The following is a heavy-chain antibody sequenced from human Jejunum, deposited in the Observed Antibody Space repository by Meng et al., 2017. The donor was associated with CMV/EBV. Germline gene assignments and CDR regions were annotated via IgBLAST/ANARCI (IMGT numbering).Heavy chain of an antibody. CDR1: GGSISDNS. CDR2: VSYSGST. V-gene: IGHV4-59*01. CDR3: ARWPGSGSDPFADY. D-gene: IGHD3-10*01. J-gene: IGHJ4*02. Sequence: VSGGSISDNSWRWIRQAARKGLEWIGSVSYSGSTNYNPSLKSRVTISMDMSENQFSLKVTSVTAGDTAVYYCARWPGSGSDPFADYWGQGTLVTVSS.